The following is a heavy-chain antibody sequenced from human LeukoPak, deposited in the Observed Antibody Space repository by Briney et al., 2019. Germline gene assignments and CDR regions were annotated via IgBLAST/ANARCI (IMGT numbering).Heavy chain of an antibody. J-gene: IGHJ5*02. CDR2: IFYSGST. CDR3: ATDGSGWSRSS. D-gene: IGHD6-19*01. V-gene: IGHV4-4*02. Sequence: SETLSLTCAVSGGSISNSNWWSWVRQPPGKGLEWIGEIFYSGSTNYNPSLKSRVTLSLDKSKNQFSLQLSSVTATDTAIYYCATDGSGWSRSSWGQGTLVTVSS. CDR1: GGSISNSNW.